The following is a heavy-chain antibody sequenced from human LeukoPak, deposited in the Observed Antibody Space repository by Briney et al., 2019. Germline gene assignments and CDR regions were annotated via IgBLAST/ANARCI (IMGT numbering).Heavy chain of an antibody. CDR1: GYTFTGYY. D-gene: IGHD7-27*01. Sequence: ASVKVSCQASGYTFTGYYIHWVRQAPGQGLEWMAWINPNGGGTKYAQKFQGRVAVTRDSSISTAYMELSGLTSDDTAVFYCARGTGAPNYFDYWGQGTLVTVSS. CDR3: ARGTGAPNYFDY. V-gene: IGHV1-2*02. CDR2: INPNGGGT. J-gene: IGHJ4*02.